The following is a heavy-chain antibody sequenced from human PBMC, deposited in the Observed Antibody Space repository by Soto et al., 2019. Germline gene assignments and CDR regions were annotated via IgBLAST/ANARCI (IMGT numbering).Heavy chain of an antibody. CDR3: ARANDLKAFDM. Sequence: EVQLVESGGGLVQPGGSLRLSCVASGFSVSATKYMNWLREAPDKGLEWVSVIYSGGTYYYADSVKGRFTISRHDSKNTLYLQMHSLRPEDTAVYFCARANDLKAFDMWGQGTMVTVSS. V-gene: IGHV3-53*04. CDR1: GFSVSATKY. CDR2: IYSGGTY. J-gene: IGHJ3*02.